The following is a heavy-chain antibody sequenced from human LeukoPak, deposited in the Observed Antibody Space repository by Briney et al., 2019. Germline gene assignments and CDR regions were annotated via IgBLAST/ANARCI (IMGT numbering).Heavy chain of an antibody. J-gene: IGHJ6*03. D-gene: IGHD3-9*01. Sequence: GGSLRLSCAASGFTFSSNGRHWFRQAPGEGLEWVGRIKSKTDGGTTDYAAPVKGRFTISRDDSKSTLYLQMNSLKTEDTAVYYCWANYDILTGYYYYYYMDVWGKGTTVTLSS. CDR3: WANYDILTGYYYYYYMDV. V-gene: IGHV3-15*01. CDR1: GFTFSSNG. CDR2: IKSKTDGGTT.